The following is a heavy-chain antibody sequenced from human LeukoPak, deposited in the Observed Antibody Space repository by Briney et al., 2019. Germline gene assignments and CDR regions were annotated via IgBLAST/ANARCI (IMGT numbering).Heavy chain of an antibody. V-gene: IGHV1-2*02. Sequence: ASVKVSCKASGYTFTGSYMHWVRQAPGQGLEWMGWINPNRGDTYYAQKFLGRVTMTRDTSISTAYMELSSLRSDDTAVYYCAGGGSTSCYGICLYDWFDPWGQGTLVTVSP. J-gene: IGHJ5*02. CDR3: AGGGSTSCYGICLYDWFDP. CDR1: GYTFTGSY. D-gene: IGHD2-2*01. CDR2: INPNRGDT.